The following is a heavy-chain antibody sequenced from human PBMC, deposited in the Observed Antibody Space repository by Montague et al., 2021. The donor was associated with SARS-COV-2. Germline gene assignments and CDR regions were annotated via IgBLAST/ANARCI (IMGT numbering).Heavy chain of an antibody. J-gene: IGHJ5*02. CDR2: IFYNGYT. V-gene: IGHV4-59*08. CDR3: ARHSVSEDGTFFRSYFDP. Sequence: SETLSLTCTVSGGTVRDYYWNWIRQTPGKGLEWIGYIFYNGYTKYNPSLESRVTLSVDTPGNQFFLNLRSVTASDTATYFCARHSVSEDGTFFRSYFDPWGQGTTVIVSS. D-gene: IGHD1-1*01. CDR1: GGTVRDYY.